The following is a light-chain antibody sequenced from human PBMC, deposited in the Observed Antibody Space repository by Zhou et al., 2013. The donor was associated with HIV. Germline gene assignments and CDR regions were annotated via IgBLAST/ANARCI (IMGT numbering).Light chain of an antibody. J-gene: IGKJ2*01. Sequence: EIVMTQSPATLSVSPGERATISCRASQSISSHLAWYQQSPGQAPRLLIYGASTRATGIPDRFSGSGSGTNFTLTISRLEPEDFAVYYCQQYDYSPPMYTFGQGTKLEIK. V-gene: IGKV3D-15*01. CDR1: QSISSH. CDR3: QQYDYSPPMYT. CDR2: GAS.